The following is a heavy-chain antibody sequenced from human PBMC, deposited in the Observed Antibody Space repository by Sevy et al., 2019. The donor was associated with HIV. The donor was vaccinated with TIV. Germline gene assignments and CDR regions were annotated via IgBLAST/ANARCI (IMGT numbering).Heavy chain of an antibody. CDR3: VREGVGGYSYSLDC. D-gene: IGHD5-18*01. Sequence: GESLRLSCAASGFTFSSYWMSWVRQAPGKGLEWVATMKEDGSERNYVDSVKVRFTISRDNAKNSLYLQMNSLRAEDMAVYYCVREGVGGYSYSLDCWGQGTLVTVSS. V-gene: IGHV3-7*01. CDR2: MKEDGSER. J-gene: IGHJ4*02. CDR1: GFTFSSYW.